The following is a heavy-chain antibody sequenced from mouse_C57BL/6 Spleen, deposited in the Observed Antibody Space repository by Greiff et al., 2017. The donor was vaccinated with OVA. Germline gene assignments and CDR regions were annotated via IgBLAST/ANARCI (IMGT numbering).Heavy chain of an antibody. D-gene: IGHD1-1*01. Sequence: QVQLKQPGAELVKPGASVKLSCKASGYTFTSYWMHWVKQRPGQGLEWIGMIHPNSGSTNYNEKFKSKATLTVDKSSSTAYMQLSSLTSEDSAVYYCARALANSYFDYWGQGTTLTVSS. CDR3: ARALANSYFDY. CDR1: GYTFTSYW. J-gene: IGHJ2*01. V-gene: IGHV1-64*01. CDR2: IHPNSGST.